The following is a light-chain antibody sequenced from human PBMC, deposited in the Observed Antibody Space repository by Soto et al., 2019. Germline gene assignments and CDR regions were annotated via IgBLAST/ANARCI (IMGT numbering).Light chain of an antibody. Sequence: QSALTQPASVSGSPGQSITISCTGTGSDVGGYRYVAWYQQRPGKAPKLVIQEVSNRPSGISDRFSGSKSGNTASLTISGLQADDEADYHCSSYSSSNIYLFGTGTKVTVL. CDR3: SSYSSSNIYL. V-gene: IGLV2-14*01. CDR2: EVS. CDR1: GSDVGGYRY. J-gene: IGLJ1*01.